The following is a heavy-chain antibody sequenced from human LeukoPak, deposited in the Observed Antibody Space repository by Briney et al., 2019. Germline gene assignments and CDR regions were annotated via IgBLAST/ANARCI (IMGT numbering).Heavy chain of an antibody. CDR1: GFTFSGSA. CDR2: IRSKANSYAT. CDR3: TRRVAAAGEYYFDY. V-gene: IGHV3-73*01. J-gene: IGHJ4*02. D-gene: IGHD6-13*01. Sequence: GGSLRLSCAASGFTFSGSAMHWVRQASGKGLEWVGRIRSKANSYATAYAASVKGRFTISRDDSKNTAYLQMNSLKTEDTAVYYCTRRVAAAGEYYFDYWGQGTLVTVSS.